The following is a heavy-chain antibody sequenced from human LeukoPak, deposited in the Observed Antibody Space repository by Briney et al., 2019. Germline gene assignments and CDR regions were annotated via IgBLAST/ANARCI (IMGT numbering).Heavy chain of an antibody. CDR1: GYTFTSYG. V-gene: IGHV1-18*01. CDR3: ARGYCSGGSCYSPFDY. Sequence: ASVKVSCKASGYTFTSYGISWVRQAPGQGLEWMGWISAYNGNTNYAQKLQGRVTMTTDTSTSTAYMELRSLRSDDTAVYYCARGYCSGGSCYSPFDYWGQGTLLTVSS. CDR2: ISAYNGNT. D-gene: IGHD2-15*01. J-gene: IGHJ4*02.